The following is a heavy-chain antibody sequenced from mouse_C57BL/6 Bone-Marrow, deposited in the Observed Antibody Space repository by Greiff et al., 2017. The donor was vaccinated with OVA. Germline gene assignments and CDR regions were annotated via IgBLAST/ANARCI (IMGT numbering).Heavy chain of an antibody. CDR3: ARNSASTYYFDY. Sequence: QVQLQQPGAELVRPGSSVKLSCKASGYTFTSYWMQWVKQRPIQGLEWIGNIDPSDSETHYNQKFKDKATLTVDQSSSTAYMQLSSLTSEDSACYDCARNSASTYYFDYWGQGTTLTVSS. D-gene: IGHD5-1*01. CDR1: GYTFTSYW. J-gene: IGHJ2*01. CDR2: IDPSDSET. V-gene: IGHV1-52*01.